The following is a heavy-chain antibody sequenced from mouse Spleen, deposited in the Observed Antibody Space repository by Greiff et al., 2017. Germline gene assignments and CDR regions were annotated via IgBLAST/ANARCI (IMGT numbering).Heavy chain of an antibody. Sequence: EVQLQESGGGLVKPGGSLKLSCAASGFTFSSYAMSWVRQTPEKRLEWVATISSGGSYTYYPDTVKGRFTISRDNAKNTLYLQMSSLKSEDTAMYYCARQNGNYGGFDYWGQGTTLTVSS. CDR3: ARQNGNYGGFDY. V-gene: IGHV5-9-3*01. J-gene: IGHJ2*01. D-gene: IGHD2-1*01. CDR1: GFTFSSYA. CDR2: ISSGGSYT.